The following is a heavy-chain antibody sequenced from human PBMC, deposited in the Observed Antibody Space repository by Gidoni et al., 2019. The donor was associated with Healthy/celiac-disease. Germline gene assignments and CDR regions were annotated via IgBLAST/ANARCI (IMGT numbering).Heavy chain of an antibody. D-gene: IGHD2-2*02. Sequence: QVQLVESGGGVVQPGRSLRLSCAASGFTFSSYGRHWVRRALGKGLEWVPVIWYDGSNKYYADSVKGRFTISRDNSKNTLYLQMNSLRAEDTAVYYCARELREYCSSTSCYTVNYYYYYMDVWGKGTTVTVSS. J-gene: IGHJ6*03. V-gene: IGHV3-33*01. CDR2: IWYDGSNK. CDR1: GFTFSSYG. CDR3: ARELREYCSSTSCYTVNYYYYYMDV.